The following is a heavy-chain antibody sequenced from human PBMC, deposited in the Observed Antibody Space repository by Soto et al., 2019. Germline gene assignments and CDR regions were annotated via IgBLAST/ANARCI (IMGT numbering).Heavy chain of an antibody. CDR2: IKQDGSDK. CDR1: RFTFTSYW. Sequence: GGSLRLSCAASRFTFTSYWMTWVRQAPGRGLEWVANIKQDGSDKYYVDSVKGRFTISRDNAKNSLYLQMNSLRADDTAVYYCARYSYGHANWFDPWGQGTLVTVSS. CDR3: ARYSYGHANWFDP. J-gene: IGHJ5*02. D-gene: IGHD5-18*01. V-gene: IGHV3-7*01.